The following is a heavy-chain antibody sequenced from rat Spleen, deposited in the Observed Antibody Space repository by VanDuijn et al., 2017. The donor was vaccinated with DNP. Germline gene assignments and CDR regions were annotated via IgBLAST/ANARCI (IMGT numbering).Heavy chain of an antibody. J-gene: IGHJ2*01. CDR3: TRATTVADY. V-gene: IGHV5-29*01. D-gene: IGHD1-1*01. CDR1: GFTFSDYY. CDR2: ISYDGSST. Sequence: EVQLVESDGGLVQPGRSLKLSCAASGFTFSDYYMAWVRQAPTKGLEWVATISYDGSSTYYRDSVKGRFTISRDNAKSTLYLQMNSLRSEDTATYYCTRATTVADYWGQGVMVTVSS.